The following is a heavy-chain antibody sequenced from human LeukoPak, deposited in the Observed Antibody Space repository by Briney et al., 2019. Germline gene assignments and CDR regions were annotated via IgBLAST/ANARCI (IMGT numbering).Heavy chain of an antibody. V-gene: IGHV3-11*05. D-gene: IGHD5-24*01. CDR3: ARVRWGGDGYNYPYY. CDR1: GFTFSYYA. CDR2: ISSGSSYT. J-gene: IGHJ4*02. Sequence: GGSLRLSCAASGFTFSYYAMSWVRQAPGKGLEWVSYISSGSSYTNYADSVKGRFTISRDNAKNSLYLQMNSLRAEDTAVYYCARVRWGGDGYNYPYYWGQGTLVTVSS.